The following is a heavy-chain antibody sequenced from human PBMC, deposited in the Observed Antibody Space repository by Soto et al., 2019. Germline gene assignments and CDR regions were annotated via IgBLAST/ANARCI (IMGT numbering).Heavy chain of an antibody. V-gene: IGHV3-73*01. CDR2: VRSKVNNYAT. D-gene: IGHD5-12*01. CDR1: GFSFSGSA. Sequence: EVQLVESGGGLVQPGGSLKLSCAASGFSFSGSAMHWVRQASGKGLEWVGRVRSKVNNYATSYAASVKGRFTISRDDSKNTAYLQMNSLTTEDTALYYCTSTWGRVATNAEATRTYDYWGQGTLLTVSS. CDR3: TSTWGRVATNAEATRTYDY. J-gene: IGHJ4*02.